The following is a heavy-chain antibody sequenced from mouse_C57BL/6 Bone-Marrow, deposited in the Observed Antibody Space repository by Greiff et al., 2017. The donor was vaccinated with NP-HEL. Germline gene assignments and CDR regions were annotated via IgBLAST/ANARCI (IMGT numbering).Heavy chain of an antibody. D-gene: IGHD1-1*01. J-gene: IGHJ4*01. CDR3: TRPPITTVRGPYYYAMDY. CDR2: IDPETGGT. V-gene: IGHV1-15*01. CDR1: GYTFTDYE. Sequence: QVQLQQSGAELVRPGASVTLSCKASGYTFTDYEMHWVKQTPVHGLEWIGAIDPETGGTAYNQKFKGKAILTADKSSSTAYMELRSLTSEDSAVYYCTRPPITTVRGPYYYAMDYWGQGTSVTVSS.